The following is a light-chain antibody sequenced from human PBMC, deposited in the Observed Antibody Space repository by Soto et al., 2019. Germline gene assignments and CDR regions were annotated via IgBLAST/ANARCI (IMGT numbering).Light chain of an antibody. J-gene: IGLJ1*01. CDR2: DVN. V-gene: IGLV2-14*03. Sequence: QSVLTQPASVSGSPGQSITVSCSGISSDFGVSNYVSWYQHHPGKAPRLIIFDVNNRPAGVSPRFSGSKSGDTASLTISGLQTEDEAHYFCTSYTGNALYVFGPGTKVTLL. CDR1: SSDFGVSNY. CDR3: TSYTGNALYV.